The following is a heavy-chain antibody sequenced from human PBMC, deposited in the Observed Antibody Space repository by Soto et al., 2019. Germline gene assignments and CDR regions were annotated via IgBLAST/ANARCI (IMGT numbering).Heavy chain of an antibody. Sequence: GSLRLSCAASGLTFSSYGMHWVRQAPGKGLEWVAVIGYDGSNKYYADSVKGRFTISRDNSKNTLYLQMNSLRAEDTAVYYCARDFESYFDYWGQGTLVTVSS. CDR2: IGYDGSNK. CDR3: ARDFESYFDY. CDR1: GLTFSSYG. J-gene: IGHJ4*02. V-gene: IGHV3-33*01.